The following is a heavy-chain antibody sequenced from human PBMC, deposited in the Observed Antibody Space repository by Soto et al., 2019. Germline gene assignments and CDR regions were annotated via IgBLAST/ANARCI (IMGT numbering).Heavy chain of an antibody. CDR3: ARAKRITIFGVVILAQKQYYYGMDV. CDR2: IYYSGST. J-gene: IGHJ6*02. D-gene: IGHD3-3*01. CDR1: GGSISSGGYY. V-gene: IGHV4-31*03. Sequence: PSETLSLTCTVSGGSISSGGYYWSWIRQHPGKGLEWIGYIYYSGSTYYNPSLKSRVTISVDTSKNQFSLKLSSVTAADTAVYYCARAKRITIFGVVILAQKQYYYGMDVWGQGTTVTVSS.